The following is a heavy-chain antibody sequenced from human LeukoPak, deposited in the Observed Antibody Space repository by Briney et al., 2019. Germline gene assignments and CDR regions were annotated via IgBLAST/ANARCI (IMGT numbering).Heavy chain of an antibody. V-gene: IGHV4-34*01. CDR2: INDSGST. J-gene: IGHJ5*02. D-gene: IGHD2-8*01. Sequence: PSETLSLTCAVYGGSFSNYYWTWIRQPPGKGLEWIGEINDSGSTNYNPSLKSRVIMSVDPSKNQFSLKVSSVTAGDTAVYYCARVEQGYCADGVCQLGWFDPWGQGNLVTVSP. CDR3: ARVEQGYCADGVCQLGWFDP. CDR1: GGSFSNYY.